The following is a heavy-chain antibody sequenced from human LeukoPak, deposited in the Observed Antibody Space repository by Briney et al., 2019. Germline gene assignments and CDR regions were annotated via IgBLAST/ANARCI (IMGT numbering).Heavy chain of an antibody. V-gene: IGHV4-34*01. D-gene: IGHD6-13*01. J-gene: IGHJ4*02. CDR3: ARGRGSSWLYYFDY. Sequence: SETLSLTCAVYGGSFSGYYWSWIRQPPGKGLEWIGEINHSGSTNYNPSLKSRVTISVDTSKNQFSLKLSSVTAADTAVYYCARGRGSSWLYYFDYWGQGTLVSVSS. CDR2: INHSGST. CDR1: GGSFSGYY.